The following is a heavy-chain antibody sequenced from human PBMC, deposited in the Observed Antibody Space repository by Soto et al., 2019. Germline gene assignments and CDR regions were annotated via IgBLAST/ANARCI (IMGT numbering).Heavy chain of an antibody. CDR1: GFTFSSYG. CDR3: AKDHSVVVVPAAIERGIDY. Sequence: QVQLVESGGGVVQPGRSLRLSCAASGFTFSSYGMHWVRQAPGKGLEWVAVISYDGSNKYYADSVKGRFTISRDYSKNTLYLQMNSLRAEDTAVYYCAKDHSVVVVPAAIERGIDYWGQGTLVTVSS. CDR2: ISYDGSNK. V-gene: IGHV3-30*18. D-gene: IGHD2-2*02. J-gene: IGHJ4*02.